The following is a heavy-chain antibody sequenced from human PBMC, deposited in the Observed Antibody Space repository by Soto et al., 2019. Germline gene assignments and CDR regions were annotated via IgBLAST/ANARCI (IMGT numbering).Heavy chain of an antibody. J-gene: IGHJ5*02. D-gene: IGHD3-3*01. CDR1: SGSISSSNW. V-gene: IGHV4-4*02. Sequence: QVQLQESGPGLVKPSGTLSLTCAVSSGSISSSNWWSWVRQPPGKGLEWIGEIYHSGSTNYNTSLKSRVTISVDKSKNQFSLKLSSVTAADTAVYYCARRNYDFWSGYYIARYNWFDPWGQGTLVTVSS. CDR2: IYHSGST. CDR3: ARRNYDFWSGYYIARYNWFDP.